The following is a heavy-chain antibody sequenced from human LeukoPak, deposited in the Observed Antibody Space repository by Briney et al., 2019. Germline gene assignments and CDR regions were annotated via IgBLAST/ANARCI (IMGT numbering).Heavy chain of an antibody. CDR2: INSDGSST. D-gene: IGHD5-18*01. Sequence: RVGTLRLSGSASGFTLSSYWMHWVRQAPGKGLVWVSRINSDGSSTSYAHSVKGRFTISRDNAKNTLYLQMNSLRAEDTAVYYCARGGAAMAYYWGQETLVTVSS. J-gene: IGHJ4*02. V-gene: IGHV3-74*01. CDR1: GFTLSSYW. CDR3: ARGGAAMAYY.